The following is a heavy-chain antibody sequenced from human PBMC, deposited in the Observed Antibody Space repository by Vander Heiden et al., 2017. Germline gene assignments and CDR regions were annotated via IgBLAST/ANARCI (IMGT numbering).Heavy chain of an antibody. CDR2: IGHDGSYK. CDR3: ARDLGVEKYFDS. Sequence: QVQLVDSGGGVVQPGGSLRLSCAASGFSFSTWGLHWVRQAPGKGPEGVAVIGHDGSYKDYADSVKGRFTISRDNSKNTLYLQMNSLRAEDTAVYYCARDLGVEKYFDSWGQGTLVTVSS. J-gene: IGHJ4*02. V-gene: IGHV3-33*01. CDR1: GFSFSTWG. D-gene: IGHD3-3*01.